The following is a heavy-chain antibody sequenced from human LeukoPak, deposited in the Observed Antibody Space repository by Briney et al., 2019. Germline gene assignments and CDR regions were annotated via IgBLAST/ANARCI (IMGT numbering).Heavy chain of an antibody. J-gene: IGHJ6*02. CDR1: GGTFISYA. CDR2: IIPIFGTA. CDR3: ARERWHCRVNCYSVYYYALDV. D-gene: IGHD2-15*01. Sequence: ASVKVSCKASGGTFISYAISWVRQAPGQGLEWMGGIIPIFGTANYAQKFQGRVTITADESTSTAYMELNSLTSEDTAVYYCARERWHCRVNCYSVYYYALDVWGQGTTVTVSS. V-gene: IGHV1-69*13.